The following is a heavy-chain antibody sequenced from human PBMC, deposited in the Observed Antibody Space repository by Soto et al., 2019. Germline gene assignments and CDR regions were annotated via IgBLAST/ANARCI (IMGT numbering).Heavy chain of an antibody. CDR2: ISHDGSNK. Sequence: GGSLRLSCAASGFTFSSYAMHWVRQAPGKGLEWLAVISHDGSNKFYADSVKGRFTISRDNAKNTLYLQMNSLRPEDTAVYYCAAAIYGDWSFDYWGQGTQVTVSS. D-gene: IGHD2-21*02. V-gene: IGHV3-30*04. CDR3: AAAIYGDWSFDY. CDR1: GFTFSSYA. J-gene: IGHJ4*02.